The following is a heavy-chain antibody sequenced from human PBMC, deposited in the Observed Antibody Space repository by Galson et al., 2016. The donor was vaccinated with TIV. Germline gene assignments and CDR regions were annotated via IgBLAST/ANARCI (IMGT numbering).Heavy chain of an antibody. CDR3: ARDRVVDATYYYYYFGLDV. Sequence: SLRLSCAASGLSVSINYMTWVRQAPGKGLEWVSLISDGGNTYYPDSVKGRFTISRDNSKNTLYLQMNSLRVEDTAVYYCARDRVVDATYYYYYFGLDVWSQGTAVTVSS. D-gene: IGHD2-15*01. CDR1: GLSVSINY. CDR2: ISDGGNT. J-gene: IGHJ6*02. V-gene: IGHV3-66*02.